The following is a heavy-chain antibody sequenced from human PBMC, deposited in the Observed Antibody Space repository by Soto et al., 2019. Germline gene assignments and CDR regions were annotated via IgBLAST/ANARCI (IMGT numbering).Heavy chain of an antibody. V-gene: IGHV1-69*02. CDR3: AVSDPGWFGELSLGFDY. CDR2: IIPILGIA. CDR1: GGTFSSYT. J-gene: IGHJ4*02. D-gene: IGHD3-10*01. Sequence: QVQLVQSGAEVKKPGSSVKVSCKASGGTFSSYTISWVRQAPGQGLEWMGRIIPILGIANYAQKFQGRVTITADKSTGTACMELSSLRADDTAVYYCAVSDPGWFGELSLGFDYGGQGTLVTVSS.